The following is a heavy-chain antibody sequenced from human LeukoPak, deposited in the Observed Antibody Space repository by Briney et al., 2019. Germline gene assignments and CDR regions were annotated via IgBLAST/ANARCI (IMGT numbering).Heavy chain of an antibody. D-gene: IGHD2-21*02. Sequence: PGGSLRLSCAASGFTLSSYGMHWVSQAPGKGLEWVAVISYDGSNKYYADSVKGRFTISRDNSKNTLYLQMNSLRAEDTAVYYCAKDGEGDPFDYWGQATLVTVSS. V-gene: IGHV3-30*18. CDR1: GFTLSSYG. CDR3: AKDGEGDPFDY. CDR2: ISYDGSNK. J-gene: IGHJ4*02.